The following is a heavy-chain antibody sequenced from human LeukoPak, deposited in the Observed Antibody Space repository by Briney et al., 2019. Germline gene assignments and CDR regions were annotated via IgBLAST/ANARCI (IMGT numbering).Heavy chain of an antibody. CDR3: AKVTYDYVWGSFES. J-gene: IGHJ4*02. CDR1: GFTFSSFA. Sequence: GALRLSCAASGFTFSSFAMSWVRQAPGKGLEWVSSIGGSGDNKYYADSVRGRFTISRDNSKYTLYLQMNSLRAEDTAVYYCAKVTYDYVWGSFESWGQGTLVTVSS. D-gene: IGHD3-16*01. CDR2: IGGSGDNK. V-gene: IGHV3-23*01.